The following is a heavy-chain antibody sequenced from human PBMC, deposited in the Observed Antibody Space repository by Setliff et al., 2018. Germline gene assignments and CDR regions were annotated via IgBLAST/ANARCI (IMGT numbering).Heavy chain of an antibody. Sequence: GESLTISCKGSGYSFTSDWIGWVRQMPGKGLEWMGIIYPGDSDTRYSPSFQGQVTISADKSISTAYLQWSSLKASDTAIYYCARHFRNWYFDYWGQGTPVTVSS. V-gene: IGHV5-51*01. J-gene: IGHJ4*02. D-gene: IGHD1-1*01. CDR1: GYSFTSDW. CDR3: ARHFRNWYFDY. CDR2: IYPGDSDT.